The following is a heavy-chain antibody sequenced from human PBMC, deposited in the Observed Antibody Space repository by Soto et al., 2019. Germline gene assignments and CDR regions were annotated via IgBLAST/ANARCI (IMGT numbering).Heavy chain of an antibody. Sequence: ASVKVSCKASGYTFTSYAMHWVRQAPGQRLEWMGWINAGNGNTKYSQKFQGRVTITRDTSASTAYMELSSLRSEDTAVYYCAREGVVVVAATLYYYYMDVWGKGTTVTVSS. J-gene: IGHJ6*03. CDR1: GYTFTSYA. D-gene: IGHD2-15*01. CDR3: AREGVVVVAATLYYYYMDV. V-gene: IGHV1-3*01. CDR2: INAGNGNT.